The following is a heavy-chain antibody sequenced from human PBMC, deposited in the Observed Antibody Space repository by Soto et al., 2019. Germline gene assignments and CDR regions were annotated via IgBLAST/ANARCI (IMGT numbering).Heavy chain of an antibody. Sequence: PGESLKISCKGSGYSFTSYWIGWVRQMPGKGLEWMGIIYPGDSDTRYSPSFQGQVTISADKSISTAYLQWSSLKASDTAMYYCARGDIAAAGPRSYFDYWGQGTLVTVSS. CDR1: GYSFTSYW. CDR3: ARGDIAAAGPRSYFDY. CDR2: IYPGDSDT. D-gene: IGHD6-13*01. J-gene: IGHJ4*02. V-gene: IGHV5-51*01.